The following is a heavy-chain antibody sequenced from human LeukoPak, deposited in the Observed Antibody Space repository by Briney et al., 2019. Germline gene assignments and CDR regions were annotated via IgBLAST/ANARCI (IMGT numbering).Heavy chain of an antibody. CDR2: INHSGST. Sequence: KPSETLSLTCAVYGGSFSGYYWSWIRQPPGKGLEWIGEINHSGSTNYNPSLKSRVTISVDTSKIQFSLKLSSVTAADTAVYYCARETNYYDSSGYRPGDAFDIWGQGTMVTVSS. CDR3: ARETNYYDSSGYRPGDAFDI. D-gene: IGHD3-22*01. V-gene: IGHV4-34*01. CDR1: GGSFSGYY. J-gene: IGHJ3*02.